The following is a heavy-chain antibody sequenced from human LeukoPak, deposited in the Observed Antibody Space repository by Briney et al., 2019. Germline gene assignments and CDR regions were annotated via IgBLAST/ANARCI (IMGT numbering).Heavy chain of an antibody. CDR2: INPNSGGT. V-gene: IGHV1-2*02. CDR3: ARDIRISNWNYGHYGMDV. J-gene: IGHJ6*02. CDR1: GYSFTGYY. D-gene: IGHD1-7*01. Sequence: ASVTVSCKASGYSFTGYYMHCVRQAPGQGLEWMGWINPNSGGTNYAQKFQGRVTMTRDTSISTAYMELSRLRSDDTAVYYCARDIRISNWNYGHYGMDVWGQGTTVTVSS.